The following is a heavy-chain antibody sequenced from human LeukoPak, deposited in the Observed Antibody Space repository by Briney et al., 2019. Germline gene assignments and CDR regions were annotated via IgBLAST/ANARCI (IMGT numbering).Heavy chain of an antibody. D-gene: IGHD3-10*01. V-gene: IGHV3-74*01. CDR1: GFTFSNYW. J-gene: IGHJ4*02. CDR2: INPDGSTT. CDR3: AKDLHYGSADY. Sequence: GGSLRLSCAASGFTFSNYWMHWVRQDPGKGLVWVSFINPDGSTTNYADSVKGRFTISRDIAKNALYLQMNSLRAEDTAVYYCAKDLHYGSADYWGQGTLVTVSS.